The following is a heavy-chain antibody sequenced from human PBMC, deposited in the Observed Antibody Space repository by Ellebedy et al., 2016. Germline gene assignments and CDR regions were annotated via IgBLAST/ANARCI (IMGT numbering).Heavy chain of an antibody. J-gene: IGHJ6*02. CDR2: IYYSGST. Sequence: GSLRLXCTVSGGSISSYYWSWIRQPPGKGLEWIGYIYYSGSTNYNPSLKSRVTMSVDTSKNQFSLKLSSVTAADTAVYYCARDYYGSGSYYSPYYYYYYGMDVWGQGTTVTVSS. V-gene: IGHV4-59*12. CDR3: ARDYYGSGSYYSPYYYYYYGMDV. D-gene: IGHD3-10*01. CDR1: GGSISSYY.